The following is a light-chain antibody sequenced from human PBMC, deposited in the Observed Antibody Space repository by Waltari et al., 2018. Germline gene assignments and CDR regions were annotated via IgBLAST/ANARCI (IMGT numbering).Light chain of an antibody. Sequence: DIXXXXXXSAXSASXXXXXXXTCRACQCIINSLAWFQQKPGKVPKRLIYAASSLQSGVPSRFSGSGSGTEFTLTISTLQPEDFATYFCLHYNSFPWTFGQGTQVEIK. J-gene: IGKJ1*01. CDR1: QCIINS. CDR2: AAS. CDR3: LHYNSFPWT. V-gene: IGKV1-17*03.